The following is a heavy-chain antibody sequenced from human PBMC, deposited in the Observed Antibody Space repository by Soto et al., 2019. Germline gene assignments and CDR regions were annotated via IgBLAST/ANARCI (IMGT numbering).Heavy chain of an antibody. D-gene: IGHD3-3*01. J-gene: IGHJ5*02. CDR1: GYTFTSYD. V-gene: IGHV1-8*01. CDR2: MNPNSGNT. CDR3: ASPSNANFWSGYWFAP. Sequence: QVQLVQSGAEVKKPGASVKVSCKASGYTFTSYDINWVRQATGQGLEWMGWMNPNSGNTGYAQKFQGRVTMTRNTSISTAYMELSSLRSEETAVYYCASPSNANFWSGYWFAPWGQGTLVTVSS.